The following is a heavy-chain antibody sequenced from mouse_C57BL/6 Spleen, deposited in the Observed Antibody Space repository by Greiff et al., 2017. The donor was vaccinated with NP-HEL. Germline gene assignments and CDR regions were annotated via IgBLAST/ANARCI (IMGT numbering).Heavy chain of an antibody. J-gene: IGHJ2*01. D-gene: IGHD1-1*01. CDR1: GYTFTDYE. CDR3: TRDYYGSEGY. V-gene: IGHV1-15*01. Sequence: VQLQQSGAELVRPGASVTLSCKASGYTFTDYEMHWVKQTPVHGLEWIGAIDPETGGTAYNQKFKGKAILTADKSSSTAYMELRSLTSEDSAVYYCTRDYYGSEGYWGQGTTLTVSS. CDR2: IDPETGGT.